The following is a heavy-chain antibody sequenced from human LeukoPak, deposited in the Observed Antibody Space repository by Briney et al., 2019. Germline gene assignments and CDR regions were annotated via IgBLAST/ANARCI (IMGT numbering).Heavy chain of an antibody. CDR3: ARHYGSGSYYDY. J-gene: IGHJ4*02. CDR2: ISTYNGNT. CDR1: GYTFTNFG. V-gene: IGHV1-18*01. Sequence: ASVKVSCKTSGYTFTNFGINWVRQAPGQGLKWMGWISTYNGNTNYAQKLQGRVTMTTDTSTSTAYMELRSLRSDDTAVYYCARHYGSGSYYDYWGQGTLVTVSS. D-gene: IGHD3-10*01.